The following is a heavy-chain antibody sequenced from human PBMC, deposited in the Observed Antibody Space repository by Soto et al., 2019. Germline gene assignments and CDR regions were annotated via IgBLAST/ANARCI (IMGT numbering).Heavy chain of an antibody. CDR3: ARLIAAAGPFDY. CDR1: GGSISSSSYY. Sequence: PSETLSLTCTVSGGSISSSSYYWGWIRQPPGKGLEWIGSIYYSGSTYYNPSLKSRVTISVDTSKNQFSLKLSSVTAADTAVYYCARLIAAAGPFDYWGQGTLVTVS. CDR2: IYYSGST. D-gene: IGHD6-13*01. V-gene: IGHV4-39*01. J-gene: IGHJ4*02.